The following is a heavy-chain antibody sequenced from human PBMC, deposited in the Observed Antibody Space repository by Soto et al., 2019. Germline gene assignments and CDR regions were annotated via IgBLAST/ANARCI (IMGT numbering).Heavy chain of an antibody. D-gene: IGHD3-22*01. Sequence: QVQLQESGPGLVKPSETLSLTCTVSGGSISSYYWSWIRQPPGKGLEWIGYIYYSGSTNYNPSLKRPVTIPVDTSKNQFSLKLSSVTAADTAVYYCARGRGYYSWYLDLWGRGTLVTVSS. V-gene: IGHV4-59*01. CDR1: GGSISSYY. CDR2: IYYSGST. CDR3: ARGRGYYSWYLDL. J-gene: IGHJ2*01.